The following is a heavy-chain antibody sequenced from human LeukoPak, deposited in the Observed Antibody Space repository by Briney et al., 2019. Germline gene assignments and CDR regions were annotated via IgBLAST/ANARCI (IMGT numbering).Heavy chain of an antibody. J-gene: IGHJ5*02. CDR2: IYHSGST. CDR1: GGSISTNW. Sequence: SETLSLTCAVSGGSISTNWWSWVRQPPGKGLEWIGEIYHSGSTNYNPSLKSRVTISVDKSKNQFSLKLSSVTAADTAVYYCVSSGWYVNWFDPWGQGTLVTVSS. CDR3: VSSGWYVNWFDP. V-gene: IGHV4-4*02. D-gene: IGHD6-19*01.